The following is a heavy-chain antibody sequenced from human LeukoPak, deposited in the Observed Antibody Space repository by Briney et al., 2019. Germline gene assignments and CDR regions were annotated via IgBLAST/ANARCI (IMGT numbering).Heavy chain of an antibody. D-gene: IGHD2-15*01. CDR3: ARSPGLALNWYIDL. CDR2: IIPIFGTA. J-gene: IGHJ2*01. V-gene: IGHV1-69*05. CDR1: GGTFSSYA. Sequence: GASVKVSCKASGGTFSSYAISWVRQAPGQGLEWMGGIIPIFGTANYAQKFQGRVAITTDESTSTAYMELSSLRSEDTAVYYCARSPGLALNWYIDLWGRGTLVTVSS.